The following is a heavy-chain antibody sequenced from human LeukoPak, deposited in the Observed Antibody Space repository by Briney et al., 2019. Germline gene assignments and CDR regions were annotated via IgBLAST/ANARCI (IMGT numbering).Heavy chain of an antibody. J-gene: IGHJ4*02. Sequence: SETLSLTCAVYGGSFSGYYWSWIRQPPGKGLEWIGEINHSGSTNYNPSLKSRVTISVDTSKNQFSLKLSSVTAADTAVYYCARGRVIRFTMVRGVAYFDYWGQGTLVTVSS. D-gene: IGHD3-10*01. CDR1: GGSFSGYY. V-gene: IGHV4-34*01. CDR2: INHSGST. CDR3: ARGRVIRFTMVRGVAYFDY.